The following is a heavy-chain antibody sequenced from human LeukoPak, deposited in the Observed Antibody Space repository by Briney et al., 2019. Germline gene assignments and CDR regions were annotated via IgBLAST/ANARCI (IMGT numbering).Heavy chain of an antibody. Sequence: SETLSLTCTVSGDSINSLDLWSWVRQPPGKGLEWIGEMYLSGTTHSNPSVKSRVTISIDKSKNQFFLNLSTVTAADTAVYYCAGLVGRYSSGLYYYYFDYWGQGTLVTVSS. CDR1: GDSINSLDL. V-gene: IGHV4-4*02. CDR3: AGLVGRYSSGLYYYYFDY. CDR2: MYLSGTT. J-gene: IGHJ4*02. D-gene: IGHD3-22*01.